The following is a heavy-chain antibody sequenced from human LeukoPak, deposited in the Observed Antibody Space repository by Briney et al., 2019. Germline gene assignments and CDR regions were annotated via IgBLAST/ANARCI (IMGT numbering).Heavy chain of an antibody. J-gene: IGHJ6*02. CDR2: VYHSGAT. Sequence: SETLSLTCTVSGVSIRSHYWSWLRQPLGKGLEWIRYVYHSGATNYNPSLKSRATISMDTSKSQFSLTVRSVTAADTAVYFCARESGYVTDPYYYHGLDVWGQGTTVTVSS. CDR3: ARESGYVTDPYYYHGLDV. CDR1: GVSIRSHY. V-gene: IGHV4-59*11. D-gene: IGHD5-12*01.